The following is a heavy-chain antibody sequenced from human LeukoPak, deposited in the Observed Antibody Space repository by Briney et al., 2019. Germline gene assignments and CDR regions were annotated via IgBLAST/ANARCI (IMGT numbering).Heavy chain of an antibody. D-gene: IGHD2-21*01. CDR1: GVSFSGNY. CDR2: IYQTKYT. CDR3: GRIRCSHGDDSCYNY. Sequence: SETLSLTCGVRGVSFSGNYWSWIRQSPGKGLEWIGEIYQTKYTTYNPSLKSRVTIWADTSVNQLSLTVTSVTAADTAIYYCGRIRCSHGDDSCYNYWGRGTLVTVSS. J-gene: IGHJ4*02. V-gene: IGHV4-34*01.